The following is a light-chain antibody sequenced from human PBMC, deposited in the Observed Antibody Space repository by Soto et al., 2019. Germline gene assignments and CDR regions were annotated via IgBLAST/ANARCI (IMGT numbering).Light chain of an antibody. J-gene: IGLJ1*01. CDR3: QVWDTISDHYV. V-gene: IGLV3-21*02. CDR1: NIESKS. Sequence: SSELTQPPSVSVAPGQTARITCGGNNIESKSVHWYQQRPGQAPVLVIYVDSDRPSGIPDRFSASTSGNTAALTINRVEAGDEADYYCQVWDTISDHYVFGSGTKLTVL. CDR2: VDS.